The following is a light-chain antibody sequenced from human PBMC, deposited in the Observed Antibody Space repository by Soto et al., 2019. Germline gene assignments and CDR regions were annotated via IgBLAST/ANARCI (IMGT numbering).Light chain of an antibody. CDR2: GAS. J-gene: IGKJ1*01. Sequence: EIVITHSPATLSVSPGEIVTLSFRASPSVSIRLAWYHQKPGQSPRLLIYGASTRATGITARFSGSGSGTEFTLTISSLQYEDFGLCYCHQYTPFWTFGQGTKVDIK. CDR3: HQYTPFWT. CDR1: PSVSIR. V-gene: IGKV3-15*01.